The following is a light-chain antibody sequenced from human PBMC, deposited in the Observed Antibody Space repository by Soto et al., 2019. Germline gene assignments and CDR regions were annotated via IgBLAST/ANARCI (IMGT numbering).Light chain of an antibody. Sequence: EIVLTQSPATLSLSPGERATLSCRASQSVSSYLAWYQQRPGQAPRLLIYDTSNRATGIPARFSGSGSGTDFTLTISSLEPEDFAVYYCQHRSNWPLTFGGGTKVEIK. CDR1: QSVSSY. J-gene: IGKJ4*01. CDR3: QHRSNWPLT. CDR2: DTS. V-gene: IGKV3-11*01.